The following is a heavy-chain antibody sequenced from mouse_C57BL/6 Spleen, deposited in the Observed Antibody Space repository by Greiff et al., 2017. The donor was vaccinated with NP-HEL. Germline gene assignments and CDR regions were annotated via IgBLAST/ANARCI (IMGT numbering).Heavy chain of an antibody. D-gene: IGHD2-4*01. CDR3: ARAPYDYDEGGYYFDY. Sequence: VQLQQSGPELVKPGASVKISCKASGYSFTDYNMNWVKQSNGKSLEWIGVLHPNYGTSGYTQKFKGPATLTVDQSSSTAYMQLNSQTSEDSAVYYCARAPYDYDEGGYYFDYWGQGTTLTVSS. CDR2: LHPNYGTS. CDR1: GYSFTDYN. V-gene: IGHV1-39*01. J-gene: IGHJ2*01.